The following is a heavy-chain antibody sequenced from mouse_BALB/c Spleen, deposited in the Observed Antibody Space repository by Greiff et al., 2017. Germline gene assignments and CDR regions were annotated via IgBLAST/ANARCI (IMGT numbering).Heavy chain of an antibody. J-gene: IGHJ2*01. CDR3: GLLGRDFDY. CDR2: IYPGDGDT. D-gene: IGHD4-1*01. Sequence: QVQLKESGAELVRPGSSVKISCKASGYAFSSYWMNWVKQRPGQGLEWIGQIYPGDGDTNYNGKFKGKATLTADKSSSTAYMQLSSLTSEDSAVYFCGLLGRDFDYWGQGTTLTVSS. CDR1: GYAFSSYW. V-gene: IGHV1-80*01.